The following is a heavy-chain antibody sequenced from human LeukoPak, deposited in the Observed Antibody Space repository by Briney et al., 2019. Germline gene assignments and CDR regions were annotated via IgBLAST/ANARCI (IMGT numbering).Heavy chain of an antibody. V-gene: IGHV3-74*01. Sequence: GGSLRLSCAASGFTLSSYWMHWVRQAPGKGLVWVSRINPDGTITNYADSVKGRFTISRDHAKNTLYLQMNSLRAEDTAVYYCIRDQGGPHDYWGQGTLVTVSS. D-gene: IGHD3-16*01. CDR3: IRDQGGPHDY. CDR2: INPDGTIT. J-gene: IGHJ4*02. CDR1: GFTLSSYW.